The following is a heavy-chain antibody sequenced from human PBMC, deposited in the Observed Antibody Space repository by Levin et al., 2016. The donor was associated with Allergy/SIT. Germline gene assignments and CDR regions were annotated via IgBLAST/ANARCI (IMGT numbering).Heavy chain of an antibody. CDR3: ASSRLYSSTEFDY. J-gene: IGHJ4*02. D-gene: IGHD6-19*01. V-gene: IGHV1-46*03. CDR2: INPSGGST. Sequence: WVRQAPGQGLEWMGIINPSGGSTSYAQKFQGRVTMTRDTSTSTVYMELSSLRSEDTAVYYCASSRLYSSTEFDYWGQGTLVTVSS.